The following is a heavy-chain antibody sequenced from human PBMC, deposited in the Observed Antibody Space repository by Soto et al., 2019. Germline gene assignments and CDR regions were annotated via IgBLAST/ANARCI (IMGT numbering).Heavy chain of an antibody. V-gene: IGHV3-11*04. J-gene: IGHJ6*02. CDR3: ASSYDFWSGQRYGMDV. D-gene: IGHD3-3*01. CDR1: GFTFSDYY. CDR2: ISSSGSTI. Sequence: GGSLRLSCAASGFTFSDYYMSWIRQAPGKGLEWVSYISSSGSTIYYADSVKGRFTISRDNAKSSLYLQMNSLRAEDTAVYYCASSYDFWSGQRYGMDVWGQGTTVTVSS.